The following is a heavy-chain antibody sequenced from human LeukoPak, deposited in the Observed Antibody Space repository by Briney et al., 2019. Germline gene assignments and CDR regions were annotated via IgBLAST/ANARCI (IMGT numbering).Heavy chain of an antibody. CDR3: ARDLRHYYDSSGYSFLHDY. CDR1: GFTFSSYA. D-gene: IGHD3-22*01. J-gene: IGHJ4*02. CDR2: ISYDGSNK. Sequence: GGSLRLSCAASGFTFSSYAMHWVRQAPGKGLEWVAVISYDGSNKYYADSVKGRFTISRDNSKNTLYLQMNSLRAEDTAVYYCARDLRHYYDSSGYSFLHDYWGQGTLVTVSS. V-gene: IGHV3-30*04.